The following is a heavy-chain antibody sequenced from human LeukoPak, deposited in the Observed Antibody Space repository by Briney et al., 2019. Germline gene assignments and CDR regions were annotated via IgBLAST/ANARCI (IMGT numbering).Heavy chain of an antibody. V-gene: IGHV4-59*01. CDR2: ISYSGST. CDR1: GGSINTYY. CDR3: ARVAGYDFWSGYPAPNWFDP. J-gene: IGHJ5*02. D-gene: IGHD3-3*01. Sequence: SETLSLTCTVSGGSINTYYWSWLRQPPGKGLEWIGYISYSGSTDYNPSLKGRVTISVDTSKNQFSLKLSSVPAADTAVYYCARVAGYDFWSGYPAPNWFDPWGQGTLVTVSS.